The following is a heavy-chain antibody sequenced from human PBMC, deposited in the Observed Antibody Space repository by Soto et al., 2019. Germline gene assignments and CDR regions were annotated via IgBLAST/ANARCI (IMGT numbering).Heavy chain of an antibody. J-gene: IGHJ6*03. D-gene: IGHD2-2*01. Sequence: NPSETLSLTCTASGGSISNNNYWWGWIRQSPGMGLQLIGSFPFRRGSSTLYNPSLKSRVTISVDTSKNQFSLKLSSVTAADTAVYYCARGPEYQLLSPRNYYMDVWGKGTTVTVSS. CDR2: FPFRRGSST. V-gene: IGHV4-39*07. CDR3: ARGPEYQLLSPRNYYMDV. CDR1: GGSISNNNYW.